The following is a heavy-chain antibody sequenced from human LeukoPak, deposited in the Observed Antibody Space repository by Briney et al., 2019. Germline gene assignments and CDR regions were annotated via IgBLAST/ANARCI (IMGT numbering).Heavy chain of an antibody. CDR1: GGSISSYY. J-gene: IGHJ4*02. CDR2: IYYSGST. V-gene: IGHV4-59*08. D-gene: IGHD4-23*01. Sequence: SETPSLTCTVSGGSISSYYWSWIRQPPGKGLEWIGYIYYSGSTNYNPSLKSRVTISVDTSKNQFSLKLSSVTAADTAVYYCARSGGNSFFHYWGQGTLVTVSS. CDR3: ARSGGNSFFHY.